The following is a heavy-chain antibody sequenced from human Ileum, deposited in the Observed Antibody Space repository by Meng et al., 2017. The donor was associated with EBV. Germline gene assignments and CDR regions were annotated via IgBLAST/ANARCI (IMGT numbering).Heavy chain of an antibody. CDR3: ARSPGWYSLDP. D-gene: IGHD6-19*01. V-gene: IGHV4-4*02. Sequence: QVQLQESGPGLVKPSDXRSLTCAVSGDSISTGLWWNWVRQSPEKGLEWIGEISHSGSTTYNPSLKSRVTILLDKTKNHFSLKLNSVTAADTAVYYCARSPGWYSLDPWGQGTLVTVSS. CDR1: GDSISTGLW. CDR2: ISHSGST. J-gene: IGHJ5*02.